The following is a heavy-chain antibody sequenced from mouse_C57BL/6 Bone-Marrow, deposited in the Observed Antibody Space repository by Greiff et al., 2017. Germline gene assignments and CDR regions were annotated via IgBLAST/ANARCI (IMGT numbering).Heavy chain of an antibody. CDR3: GKDGRSYDGYFDV. Sequence: VQLQQSGAELMKPGASVKLSCKATGYTFTGYWIEWVKQRPGHGLEWIGEILPGSGSTNYNEKFKGKATFTADTSSNTAYMQLSSLTTEDSAIYYWGKDGRSYDGYFDVWGKGTTVTVPS. CDR1: GYTFTGYW. J-gene: IGHJ1*03. CDR2: ILPGSGST. V-gene: IGHV1-9*01. D-gene: IGHD1-1*01.